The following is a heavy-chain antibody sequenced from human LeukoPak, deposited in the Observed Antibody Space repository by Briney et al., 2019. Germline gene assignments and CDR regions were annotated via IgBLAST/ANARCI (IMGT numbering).Heavy chain of an antibody. CDR2: ISSDGSST. Sequence: GGSLRLSCAASGFTFSSYWIHWVRQAPGKGLVWVSHISSDGSSTSYADSVKGRFTISRDHAKNTLYLQMNSLRAEDTAVYYCAIALPPSISTPWKWGQGTPVTVSS. D-gene: IGHD2-2*01. V-gene: IGHV3-74*01. J-gene: IGHJ4*02. CDR3: AIALPPSISTPWK. CDR1: GFTFSSYW.